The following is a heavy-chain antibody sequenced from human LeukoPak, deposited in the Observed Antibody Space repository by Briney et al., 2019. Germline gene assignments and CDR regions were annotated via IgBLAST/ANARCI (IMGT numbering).Heavy chain of an antibody. CDR3: ARAGHYDFDWFDP. D-gene: IGHD2/OR15-2a*01. CDR1: GFTFTAYQ. V-gene: IGHV1-2*02. CDR2: MRPKSGST. J-gene: IGHJ5*02. Sequence: ASVKVSCKASGFTFTAYQIHWVRQAPGQGLEWMGWMRPKSGSTNYAQKFQDKVTMTRDTSIITAYMELSSLTSDDTAVYYCARAGHYDFDWFDPWGQGTLVTVSS.